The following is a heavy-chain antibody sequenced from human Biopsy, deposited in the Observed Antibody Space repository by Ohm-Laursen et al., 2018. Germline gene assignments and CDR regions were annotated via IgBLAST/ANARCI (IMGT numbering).Heavy chain of an antibody. Sequence: ASVNASCKASGFTFSNSAVQWVRQARGQRLGCIGWFVVGSGHTNYAQKFQERVTITRDMSTSTAYMELNCLRSEDTAVYYCAATSTFYYYYYAMDVWGQGTTVTVSS. V-gene: IGHV1-58*01. CDR2: FVVGSGHT. J-gene: IGHJ6*02. CDR3: AATSTFYYYYYAMDV. CDR1: GFTFSNSA.